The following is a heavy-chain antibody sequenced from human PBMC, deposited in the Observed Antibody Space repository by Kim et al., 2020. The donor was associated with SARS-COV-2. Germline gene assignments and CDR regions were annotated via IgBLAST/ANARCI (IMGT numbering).Heavy chain of an antibody. Sequence: ASVKVSCKVSGYTLTELSMHWVRQAPGKGLEWMGGFDPEDGETIYAQKFQGRVTMTEDTSTDTAYMELSSLRSEDTAVYYCATVNWNGYYYYCYMDVWGKGTTVTVSS. J-gene: IGHJ6*03. V-gene: IGHV1-24*01. CDR1: GYTLTELS. CDR2: FDPEDGET. D-gene: IGHD1-1*01. CDR3: ATVNWNGYYYYCYMDV.